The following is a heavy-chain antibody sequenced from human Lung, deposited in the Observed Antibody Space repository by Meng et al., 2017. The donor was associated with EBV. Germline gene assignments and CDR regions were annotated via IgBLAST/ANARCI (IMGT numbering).Heavy chain of an antibody. D-gene: IGHD1-14*01. V-gene: IGHV1-69*01. CDR3: AKDLSGRFDP. J-gene: IGHJ5*02. CDR2: IIPIFGTA. Sequence: VQLVQSGAEMKKPGASMKVSCKASGGTFSSYAISWVRQAPGQGLEWIGGIIPIFGTANYAQKFQGRVTITADESTSTAYMELSSLRSEDTAVYYCAKDLSGRFDPWGQGTLVTVSS. CDR1: GGTFSSYA.